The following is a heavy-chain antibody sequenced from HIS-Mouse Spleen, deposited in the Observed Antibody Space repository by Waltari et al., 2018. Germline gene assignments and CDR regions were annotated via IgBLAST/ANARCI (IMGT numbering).Heavy chain of an antibody. CDR2: IYYSGST. D-gene: IGHD6-13*01. CDR1: GGSLSSSSSH. CDR3: AREIPYSSSWYDWYFDL. V-gene: IGHV4-39*07. Sequence: QLQLQESGPGLVKPSETLSLTCPVSGGSLSSSSSHWGRVRQPPGKGLAWIGCIYYSGSTYYNPSLKSRVTISVDTSKNQFSLKLSSVTAADTAVYYCAREIPYSSSWYDWYFDLWGRGTLVTVSS. J-gene: IGHJ2*01.